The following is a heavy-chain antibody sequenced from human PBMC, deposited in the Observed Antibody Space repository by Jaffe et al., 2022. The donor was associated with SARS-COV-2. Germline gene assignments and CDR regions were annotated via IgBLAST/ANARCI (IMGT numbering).Heavy chain of an antibody. Sequence: QVQLVQSGAEVKKPGSSVKVSCKASGGTFSSYAISWVRQAPGQGLEWMGGIIPIFGTANYAQKFQGRVTITADESTSTAYMELSSLRSEDTAVYYCARDSVLLWFGELLRVDAFDIWGQGTMVTVSS. CDR2: IIPIFGTA. V-gene: IGHV1-69*01. CDR3: ARDSVLLWFGELLRVDAFDI. CDR1: GGTFSSYA. D-gene: IGHD3-10*01. J-gene: IGHJ3*02.